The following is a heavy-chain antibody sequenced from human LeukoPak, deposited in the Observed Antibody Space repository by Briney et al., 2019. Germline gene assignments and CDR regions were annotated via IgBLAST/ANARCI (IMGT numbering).Heavy chain of an antibody. CDR1: SGSIFNNNW. V-gene: IGHV4-4*02. CDR3: ASSEATTTPPPYGMDV. J-gene: IGHJ6*02. D-gene: IGHD5-12*01. CDR2: IFHSGST. Sequence: SETLSLTCTVSSGSIFNNNWWSWVRQPPGKGLEWIGQIFHSGSTSYSPSLKSRVTISMDKSKNQISLRLSSVTAADTAVYYCASSEATTTPPPYGMDVWGQGTTVTVSS.